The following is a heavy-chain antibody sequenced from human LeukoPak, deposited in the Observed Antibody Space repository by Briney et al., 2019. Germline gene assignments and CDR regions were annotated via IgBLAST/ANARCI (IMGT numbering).Heavy chain of an antibody. CDR3: ARGITTYGMDV. V-gene: IGHV4-30-2*01. CDR1: GGSISSGGYS. CDR2: IYHSGST. D-gene: IGHD3-3*01. J-gene: IGHJ6*02. Sequence: PSETLSLTCAVSGGSISSGGYSWSWIRQPPGKGLEWIGYIYHSGSTYYNPSLKSRVTISVDRSKNQFSLKLSSVTAADTAVYYCARGITTYGMDVWGQGTTVTVSS.